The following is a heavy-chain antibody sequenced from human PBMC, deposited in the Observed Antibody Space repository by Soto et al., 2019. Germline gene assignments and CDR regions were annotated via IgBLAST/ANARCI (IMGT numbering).Heavy chain of an antibody. Sequence: PWGALSLYCAAFGFTFSDYYISWIRQAPGKGLEWVSYISSSGSTIYYADSVKGQFTISRDNAKNSLYLQMNSLRAEDTAVYYCARDAWAAAGTRGWFDPWGQGTLVTVSS. V-gene: IGHV3-11*01. J-gene: IGHJ5*02. CDR2: ISSSGSTI. D-gene: IGHD6-13*01. CDR3: ARDAWAAAGTRGWFDP. CDR1: GFTFSDYY.